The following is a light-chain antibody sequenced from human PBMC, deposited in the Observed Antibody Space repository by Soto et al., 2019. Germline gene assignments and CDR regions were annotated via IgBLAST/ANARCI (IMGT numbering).Light chain of an antibody. J-gene: IGLJ1*01. CDR1: SSNIGSTT. CDR3: VSYTSSTTYV. V-gene: IGLV1-44*01. Sequence: QSVLTQPPSASGTPGQRVTISCSGSSSNIGSTTVSWYQQLPGAAPKLLIYSNDQWPSGVPDRFSGSKSGTSASLAISGLQSEDEADYYCVSYTSSTTYVFGTGTKV. CDR2: SND.